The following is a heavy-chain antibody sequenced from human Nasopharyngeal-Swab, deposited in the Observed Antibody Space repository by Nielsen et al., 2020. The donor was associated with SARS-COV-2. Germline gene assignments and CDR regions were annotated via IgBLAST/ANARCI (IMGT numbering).Heavy chain of an antibody. CDR1: GGSFNGFY. CDR2: TNHNERT. J-gene: IGHJ6*02. V-gene: IGHV4-34*01. CDR3: ARAGRVGDAYTGLDV. D-gene: IGHD5-24*01. Sequence: SETLSLTCSVSGGSFNGFYWNWIRQPPGKGLEWIGETNHNERTNYNPSPKSRVTMSVDTSTNQVFLKLNSLTATDTAVYYCARAGRVGDAYTGLDVWGQGTTVTVSS.